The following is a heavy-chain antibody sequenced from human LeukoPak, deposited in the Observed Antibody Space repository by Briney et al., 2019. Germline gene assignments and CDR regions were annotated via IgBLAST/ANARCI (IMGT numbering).Heavy chain of an antibody. J-gene: IGHJ4*02. D-gene: IGHD3-22*01. Sequence: GGSLRLSCAASGFTFSSYAMSWVRQAPGKGLEWVSAISGSGGSTYYADSVKGRFTISRDNSKNTLYLQMNSLRAEDTAVYYCAEDRWYYYDSMGVDYWGQGTLVTVSS. CDR2: ISGSGGST. CDR1: GFTFSSYA. CDR3: AEDRWYYYDSMGVDY. V-gene: IGHV3-23*01.